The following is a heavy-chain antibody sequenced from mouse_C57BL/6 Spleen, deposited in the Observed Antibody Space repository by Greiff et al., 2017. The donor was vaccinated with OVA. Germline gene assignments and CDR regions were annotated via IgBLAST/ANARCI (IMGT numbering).Heavy chain of an antibody. V-gene: IGHV1-15*01. CDR3: TRYGYEIDY. CDR2: IDPETGGT. D-gene: IGHD1-2*01. Sequence: VQLVESGAELVRPGASVTLSCKASGYTFTDYEMHWVKQTPVHGLEWIGAIDPETGGTAYNQKFKGKAILTADKSSSTAYMELRSLTSEDSAVYYCTRYGYEIDYWGQGTTLTVSS. CDR1: GYTFTDYE. J-gene: IGHJ2*01.